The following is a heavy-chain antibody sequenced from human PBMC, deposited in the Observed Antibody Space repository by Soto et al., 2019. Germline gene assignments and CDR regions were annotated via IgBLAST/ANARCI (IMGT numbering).Heavy chain of an antibody. CDR2: IIPRSATS. D-gene: IGHD3-22*01. CDR1: GDTFSTYT. CDR3: ARSLSGYITHFDY. J-gene: IGHJ4*02. V-gene: IGHV1-69*13. Sequence: SVKVSCKASGDTFSTYTITWMRQAPGQGLEWMGGIIPRSATSNYAQKFQGRVTITADESTSTAYMELRSLRSDDTAVYYCARSLSGYITHFDYWGQGTLVTVSS.